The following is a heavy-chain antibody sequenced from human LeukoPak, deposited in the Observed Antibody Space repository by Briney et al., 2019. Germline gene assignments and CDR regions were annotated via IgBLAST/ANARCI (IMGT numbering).Heavy chain of an antibody. D-gene: IGHD6-13*01. V-gene: IGHV4-38-2*01. J-gene: IGHJ6*03. Sequence: SETLSLTCAVSGYSISSGYCWGWIRQPPGKGLEWIGSIYHSGSTYYNPSLKSRVTISVDTSKNQFSLKLSSVTAADTAVYYCARTYAAAGTVFSAGYYYMDVWGKGTTVTVSS. CDR1: GYSISSGYC. CDR3: ARTYAAAGTVFSAGYYYMDV. CDR2: IYHSGST.